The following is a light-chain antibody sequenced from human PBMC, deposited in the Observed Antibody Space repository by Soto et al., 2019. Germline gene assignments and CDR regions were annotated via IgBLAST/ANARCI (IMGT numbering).Light chain of an antibody. CDR3: GSWDNSLSSYV. J-gene: IGLJ1*01. CDR2: DNV. Sequence: QSVLTQPPSVSATPGQKVTISSSVSGSNLGRNYVSWYQQLPGTAPKLLIYDNVYRFSGIPDRFSGSKSGTSATLGITGLQTGDEGDYYCGSWDNSLSSYVFGTGTKVTVL. CDR1: GSNLGRNY. V-gene: IGLV1-51*01.